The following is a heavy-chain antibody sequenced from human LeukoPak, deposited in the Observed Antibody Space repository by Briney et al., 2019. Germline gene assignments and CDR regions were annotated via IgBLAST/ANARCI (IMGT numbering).Heavy chain of an antibody. CDR3: AKTSLGHHPSYSTMDV. D-gene: IGHD2-15*01. Sequence: GGSLRLSCAASGFIFSTYGMIWVRQAPGKGLEWVAGIGGSGESTFYPDSVQGRFTISRDNSKNTLYLQVNSLRAEDTAVYYCAKTSLGHHPSYSTMDVWGQGTTDTVSS. CDR2: IGGSGEST. V-gene: IGHV3-23*01. CDR1: GFIFSTYG. J-gene: IGHJ6*02.